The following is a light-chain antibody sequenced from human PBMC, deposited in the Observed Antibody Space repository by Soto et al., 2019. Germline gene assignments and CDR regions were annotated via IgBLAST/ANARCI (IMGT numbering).Light chain of an antibody. CDR2: GNT. V-gene: IGLV1-40*01. J-gene: IGLJ2*01. Sequence: QPVLTQPPSVSGAPGQRVTISCTGSSSNTGAGYDVHWYQQVPGTAPKLLIYGNTKRPSGVPDRFSGSKSGTSASLAITGLQAEDEADYYCQSYDGSLSGSVFGGGTKLTVL. CDR3: QSYDGSLSGSV. CDR1: SSNTGAGYD.